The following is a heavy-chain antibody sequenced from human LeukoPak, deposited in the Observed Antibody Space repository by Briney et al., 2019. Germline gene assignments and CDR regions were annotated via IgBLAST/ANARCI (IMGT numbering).Heavy chain of an antibody. CDR1: GGTFSRYA. Sequence: ASVKVSCKASGGTFSRYAISWVRQAPGQGLEWMGGIIPIFGTPNYAQKFQGRVTITADESTSTAYMELSSLRSEDTAVYYCARVTQGSIAVAGTDYWGQGTLVTVSS. J-gene: IGHJ4*02. V-gene: IGHV1-69*13. CDR3: ARVTQGSIAVAGTDY. D-gene: IGHD6-19*01. CDR2: IIPIFGTP.